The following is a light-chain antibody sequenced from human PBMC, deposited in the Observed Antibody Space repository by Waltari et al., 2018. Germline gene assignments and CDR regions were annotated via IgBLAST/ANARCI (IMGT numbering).Light chain of an antibody. Sequence: QSALPQPASVSVCPGQSVTIFRAGTSNDVGGFNSVTWYQEHPGQAPRVITYDVSDRPSGVSDRFSGSKSGNTAALTISGLQAEDEADYYCSSQSSNDVVLIGGGTNLTVL. CDR3: SSQSSNDVVL. J-gene: IGLJ2*01. CDR2: DVS. CDR1: SNDVGGFNS. V-gene: IGLV2-14*01.